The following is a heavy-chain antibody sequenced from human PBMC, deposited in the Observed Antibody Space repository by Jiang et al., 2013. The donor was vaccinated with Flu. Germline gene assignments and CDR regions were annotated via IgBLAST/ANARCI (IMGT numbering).Heavy chain of an antibody. CDR1: GFTFSSYG. D-gene: IGHD6-19*01. J-gene: IGHJ5*02. V-gene: IGHV3-30*18. CDR2: ISYDGSNK. Sequence: QLVESGGGVVQPGRSLRLSCAASGFTFSSYGMHWVRQAPGKGLEWVAVISYDGSNKYYADSVKGRFTISRDNSKNTLYLQMNSLRAEDTAVYYCAKGSVAGTRKWFDPWGQGTLVTVSS. CDR3: AKGSVAGTRKWFDP.